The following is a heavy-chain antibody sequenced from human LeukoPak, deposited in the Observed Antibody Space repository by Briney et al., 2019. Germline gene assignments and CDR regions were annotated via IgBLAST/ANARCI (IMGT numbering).Heavy chain of an antibody. CDR1: GGSISSYY. V-gene: IGHV4-4*07. Sequence: SETLSLTCTVSGGSISSYYWSWIRQPAGKGLEWIGRIYTSGSTNYNPSLKSRVTMSVDTSKNQFSLKLSSVTAADTAVYYCAREGRYCSSTSCRSFDPWGQGTLVTVSS. D-gene: IGHD2-2*01. CDR3: AREGRYCSSTSCRSFDP. J-gene: IGHJ5*02. CDR2: IYTSGST.